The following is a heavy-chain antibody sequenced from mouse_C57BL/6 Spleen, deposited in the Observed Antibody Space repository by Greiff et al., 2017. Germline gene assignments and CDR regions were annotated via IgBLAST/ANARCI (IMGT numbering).Heavy chain of an antibody. CDR2: ISSGGSYT. V-gene: IGHV5-6*01. Sequence: EVQRVESGGDLVKPGGSLKLSCAASGFTFSSYGMSWVRQTPDKRLEWVATISSGGSYTYYPDSVKGRFTISRDNAKNTLYLQMSSLKSEDTAMYYCARIYYDYDGSFYAMDYWGQGTSVTVSS. CDR3: ARIYYDYDGSFYAMDY. CDR1: GFTFSSYG. D-gene: IGHD2-4*01. J-gene: IGHJ4*01.